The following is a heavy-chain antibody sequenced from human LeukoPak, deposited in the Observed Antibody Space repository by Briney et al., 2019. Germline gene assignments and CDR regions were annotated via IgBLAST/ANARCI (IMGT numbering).Heavy chain of an antibody. Sequence: PGGSLRLSCAASGFTFSSYWMHWVRQAPGKGLVWVSRIKTDGSNTVYADSVKGRFTISRDNAKNTLYLQMNSLRVEDTAVYYCTRTYYYDSRDYFDYWGQGALVTVSS. CDR1: GFTFSSYW. D-gene: IGHD3-22*01. CDR3: TRTYYYDSRDYFDY. CDR2: IKTDGSNT. J-gene: IGHJ4*02. V-gene: IGHV3-74*01.